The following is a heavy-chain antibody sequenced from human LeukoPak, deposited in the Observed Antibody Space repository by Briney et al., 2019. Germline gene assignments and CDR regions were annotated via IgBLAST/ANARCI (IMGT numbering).Heavy chain of an antibody. V-gene: IGHV1-58*02. CDR2: IVVGSGNT. Sequence: SVKVSCKASGFTFTSSAMQWVRQARGQRLEWIGWIVVGSGNTNYAQKFQEKVTSTRAMSTRTAYMELSSLRSEDTAVYYCAAFQKGLPPPHYWGQGSLVTVSS. J-gene: IGHJ4*02. CDR1: GFTFTSSA. CDR3: AAFQKGLPPPHY.